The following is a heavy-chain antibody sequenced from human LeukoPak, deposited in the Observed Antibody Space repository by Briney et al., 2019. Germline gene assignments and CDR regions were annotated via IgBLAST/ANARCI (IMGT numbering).Heavy chain of an antibody. CDR2: INPNSGGT. V-gene: IGHV1-2*02. CDR3: AREDLPDSSWYRVYYYYYGMDV. J-gene: IGHJ6*02. Sequence: ASVKVSCKASGYTFTGYYMHWVRQAPGQGLEWMGWINPNSGGTNYAQKFQGRVTMTRDTSISTAYMELSRPRSDDTAVYYCAREDLPDSSWYRVYYYYYGMDVWGQGTTVTVSS. D-gene: IGHD6-13*01. CDR1: GYTFTGYY.